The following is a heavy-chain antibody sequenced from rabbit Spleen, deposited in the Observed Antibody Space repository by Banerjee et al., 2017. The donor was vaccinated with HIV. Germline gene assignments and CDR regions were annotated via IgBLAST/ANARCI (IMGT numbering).Heavy chain of an antibody. CDR3: ARDADKSGYNMGNL. J-gene: IGHJ4*01. D-gene: IGHD1-1*01. CDR2: IDSGSSGFT. V-gene: IGHV1S40*01. CDR1: GVSFSSSSY. Sequence: QSLEESGGDLVKPGASLTLTCTASGVSFSSSSYMCWVRQAPGKGLEWIACIDSGSSGFTYFATWAKGRFTCSKTSSTTVTLQMTSLTAADTATYFCARDADKSGYNMGNLWGPGTLVTVS.